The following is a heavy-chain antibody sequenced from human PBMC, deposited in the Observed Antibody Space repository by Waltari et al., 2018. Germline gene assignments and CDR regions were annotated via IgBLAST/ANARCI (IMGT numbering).Heavy chain of an antibody. D-gene: IGHD6-6*01. CDR1: GGSIRIGGYY. V-gene: IGHV4-31*03. J-gene: IGHJ6*03. CDR3: ARGRGQYSSSWHPSYYYSYYMDV. Sequence: QVQLQESSPGLVKPSQTLSRTCTVSGGSIRIGGYYWSWIRRHPGKGLAGLGYIYYSGSTYDNPSLKSRVTISVDTSKNQFSLKLSSVTATDTAVYYCARGRGQYSSSWHPSYYYSYYMDVWGKGTTVTVSS. CDR2: IYYSGST.